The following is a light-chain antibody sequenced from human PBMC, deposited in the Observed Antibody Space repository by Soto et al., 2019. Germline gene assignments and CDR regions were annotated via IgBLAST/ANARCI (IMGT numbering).Light chain of an antibody. CDR1: QSVSSN. V-gene: IGKV3-15*01. Sequence: EIVMTQSPATLSVSPGERAAFSCRTSQSVSSNLAWYQQKPGPAPRLLIYGASTRATGIPARFSGSGSGTEFTLTISSLQSEAFAVYYCQQYNNWPPPWTFGQGTKVDIK. J-gene: IGKJ1*01. CDR2: GAS. CDR3: QQYNNWPPPWT.